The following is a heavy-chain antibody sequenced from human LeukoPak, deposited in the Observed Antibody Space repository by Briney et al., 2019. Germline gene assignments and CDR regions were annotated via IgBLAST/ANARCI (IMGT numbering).Heavy chain of an antibody. Sequence: SGTLSLTCTVSGGSISSYYWSWIRQPAGKGLEWIGRIDTSGSTNYDPSLKSRVTMSVDTSKNQFSLKLSSVTAADTAVYYCARFQWFGELLGGWFDPWGQGTLVTVSS. J-gene: IGHJ5*02. D-gene: IGHD3-10*01. CDR2: IDTSGST. CDR1: GGSISSYY. CDR3: ARFQWFGELLGGWFDP. V-gene: IGHV4-4*07.